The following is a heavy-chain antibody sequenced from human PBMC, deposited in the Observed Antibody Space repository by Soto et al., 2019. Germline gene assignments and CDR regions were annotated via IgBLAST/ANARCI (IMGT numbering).Heavy chain of an antibody. V-gene: IGHV3-30-3*01. CDR1: GFTFSSYA. CDR2: ISYDGSNK. J-gene: IGHJ6*02. CDR3: ARDFMLAVAGTHYYYGMDV. Sequence: QVQLVESGGGVVQPGRSLRLSCAASGFTFSSYAMHWVRQAPGTGLEWVAVISYDGSNKYYADSVKGRFTISRDNSKNTLYLQMNSLRAEDTAVYYCARDFMLAVAGTHYYYGMDVWGQGTTVTVSS. D-gene: IGHD6-19*01.